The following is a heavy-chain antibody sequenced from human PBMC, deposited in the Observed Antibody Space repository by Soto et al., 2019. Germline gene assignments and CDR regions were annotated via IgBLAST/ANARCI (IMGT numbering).Heavy chain of an antibody. J-gene: IGHJ4*02. CDR3: ARQGIVGATTFDY. D-gene: IGHD1-26*01. CDR2: IYYSGST. V-gene: IGHV4-39*01. CDR1: GGSISSSSYY. Sequence: SETLSLTCTVSGGSISSSSYYWGWIRQPPGKGLEWIGSIYYSGSTYYNPSLKSRVTISVDTSKNQFSLKLSSVTAADTAVYYCARQGIVGATTFDYWGQGTLVTVSS.